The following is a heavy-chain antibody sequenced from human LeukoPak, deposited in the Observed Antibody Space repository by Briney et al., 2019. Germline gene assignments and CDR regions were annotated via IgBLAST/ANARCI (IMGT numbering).Heavy chain of an antibody. D-gene: IGHD3-9*01. Sequence: SETLSLTCAVYGGSFSGYYWSWIRQPPGKGLEWIGEINHSGSTNYNPSLKSRVTISVDTSKNQFSLKLSSVTAADTAVYYCARAGYDILTGYYSGPPDAFDIWGQGTMVTVSS. CDR2: INHSGST. J-gene: IGHJ3*02. V-gene: IGHV4-34*01. CDR3: ARAGYDILTGYYSGPPDAFDI. CDR1: GGSFSGYY.